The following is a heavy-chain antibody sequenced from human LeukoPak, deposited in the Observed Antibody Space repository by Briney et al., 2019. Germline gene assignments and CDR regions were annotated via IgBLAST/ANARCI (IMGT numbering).Heavy chain of an antibody. D-gene: IGHD6-19*01. CDR1: GYTVTRYY. Sequence: ASLSASCKAAGYTVTRYYMHWVPQAPGHRLEGRGWINPNSGGTNYAQKFQGRVTMTRDTSISTAYLELSRLRSDDTAVYYCAREAYSSGWYVGFDYWGQGTMVSVCS. J-gene: IGHJ4*02. CDR3: AREAYSSGWYVGFDY. V-gene: IGHV1-2*02. CDR2: INPNSGGT.